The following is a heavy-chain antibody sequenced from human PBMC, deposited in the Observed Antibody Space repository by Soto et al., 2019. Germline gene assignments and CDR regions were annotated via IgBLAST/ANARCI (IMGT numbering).Heavy chain of an antibody. CDR1: GFTFSSYA. V-gene: IGHV3-23*01. CDR2: ISGSGGST. J-gene: IGHJ6*02. CDR3: AKLDYDGWSAQRYYYYGMDV. Sequence: PVGSLRLSCAASGFTFSSYAMSWVRQAPGKGLEWVSAISGSGGSTYYADSVKGRFTISRDNSKNTLYLQMNSLRAEDTAVYYCAKLDYDGWSAQRYYYYGMDVWGQGTTVTLSS. D-gene: IGHD3-3*01.